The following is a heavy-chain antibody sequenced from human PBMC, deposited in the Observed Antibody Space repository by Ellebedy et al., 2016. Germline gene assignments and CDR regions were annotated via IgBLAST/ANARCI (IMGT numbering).Heavy chain of an antibody. CDR3: ASQFFPGS. CDR2: VNPNSGGT. V-gene: IGHV1-2*02. J-gene: IGHJ4*02. D-gene: IGHD3-3*01. CDR1: GYDFTDYY. Sequence: ASVKVSXXVSGYDFTDYYIYWVRQAPGQGLEWMGWVNPNSGGTNYAQRFQGRVTMTRDTSISTAYMDYLELTNLRSDDTAVYYCASQFFPGSWGQGTLVTVSS.